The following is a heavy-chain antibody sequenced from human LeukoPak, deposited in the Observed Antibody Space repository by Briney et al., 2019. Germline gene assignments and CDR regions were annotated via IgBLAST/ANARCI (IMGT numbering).Heavy chain of an antibody. CDR1: GGSISSSNW. D-gene: IGHD3-10*01. CDR2: IYHSGST. J-gene: IGHJ4*02. V-gene: IGHV4-4*02. CDR3: ARYSPGFGEPKFDY. Sequence: PSGTLSLTCAVSGGSISSSNWWSWVRQPPGKGLEWIGEIYHSGSTNYNPSLKSRVTISVDKSKDQFSLKLSSVTAADTAVYYCARYSPGFGEPKFDYWGQGTLVTVSS.